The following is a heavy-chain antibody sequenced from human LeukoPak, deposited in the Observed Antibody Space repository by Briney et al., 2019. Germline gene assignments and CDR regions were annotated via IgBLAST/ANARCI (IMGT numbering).Heavy chain of an antibody. V-gene: IGHV3-64*04. Sequence: SGGSLRLSCSASGFTFSRYAMHWVRQAPGKGLEYVSGINDNGGRTHYGDSVKGGFSISRDNSKNALYLQMNSLRAEDTAVYYCTRSDSGTYYNKYFQYWGQGTLVTVSS. CDR3: TRSDSGTYYNKYFQY. CDR2: INDNGGRT. D-gene: IGHD3-10*01. CDR1: GFTFSRYA. J-gene: IGHJ1*01.